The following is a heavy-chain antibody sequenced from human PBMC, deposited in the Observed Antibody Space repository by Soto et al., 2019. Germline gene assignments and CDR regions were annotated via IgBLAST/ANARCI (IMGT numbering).Heavy chain of an antibody. CDR1: GYTFTSYY. CDR3: ARALGYCTNGVCGDYGMDV. D-gene: IGHD2-8*01. Sequence: ASVKVSCKASGYTFTSYYMHWVRQAPGQGLEWMGIINPSGGSTSYAQKFQGRVTMTRDTSTSTVYMELSSLRSEDTAVYYCARALGYCTNGVCGDYGMDVWGQGTTVTVS. V-gene: IGHV1-46*01. CDR2: INPSGGST. J-gene: IGHJ6*02.